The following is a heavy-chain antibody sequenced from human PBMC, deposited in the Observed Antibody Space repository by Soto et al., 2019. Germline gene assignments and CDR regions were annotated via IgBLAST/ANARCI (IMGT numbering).Heavy chain of an antibody. V-gene: IGHV3-21*01. CDR2: ISSRSSYI. D-gene: IGHD4-4*01. CDR3: ARDLGKSNYVERNYYYGMDV. Sequence: EVQLVESGGGLVKPGGSLRLSCAASGFTFSSYSMNWVRQAPGKGLEWVSSISSRSSYIYYADSGKGRFTISSDNATNSLYLQMNSLRAEDTAVYYCARDLGKSNYVERNYYYGMDVWGQGTTVTVSS. J-gene: IGHJ6*02. CDR1: GFTFSSYS.